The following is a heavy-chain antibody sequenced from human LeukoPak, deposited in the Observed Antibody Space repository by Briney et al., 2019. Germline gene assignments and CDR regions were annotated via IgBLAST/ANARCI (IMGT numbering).Heavy chain of an antibody. D-gene: IGHD3-3*01. Sequence: GASVKVSCKASGYTFTGYYMHWVRQAPGQGLEWMGWINPNSGGTNYAQKFQGRVTMTRDTSISTAYMELSRLRSDDTAVYYCARIPTIFGVVTPFDYWGQGTLVAVSS. CDR3: ARIPTIFGVVTPFDY. CDR2: INPNSGGT. V-gene: IGHV1-2*02. J-gene: IGHJ4*02. CDR1: GYTFTGYY.